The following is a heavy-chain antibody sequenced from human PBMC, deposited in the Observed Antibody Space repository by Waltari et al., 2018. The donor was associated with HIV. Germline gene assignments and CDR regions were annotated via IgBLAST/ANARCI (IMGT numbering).Heavy chain of an antibody. J-gene: IGHJ3*02. CDR2: IYTSGST. V-gene: IGHV4-61*02. CDR1: GGSISSGRYY. D-gene: IGHD3-22*01. CDR3: ARDRNYYYDSSGYFFNAFDI. Sequence: QVQLQESGPGLVKPSQTLSLTCTVSGGSISSGRYYWSWIRQPAGKGLEWIGRIYTSGSTNYNPSLKSRVTISVDTSKNQFSLKLSSVTAADTAVYYCARDRNYYYDSSGYFFNAFDIWGQGTMVTVSS.